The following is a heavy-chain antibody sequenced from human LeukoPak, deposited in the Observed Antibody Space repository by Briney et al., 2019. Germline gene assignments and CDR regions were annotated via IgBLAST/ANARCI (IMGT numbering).Heavy chain of an antibody. V-gene: IGHV4-34*01. CDR3: ARHPYDSSGYYGESYFDY. CDR2: INHSGST. D-gene: IGHD3-22*01. Sequence: TASETLSLTCAVYGGSFSGYYWSWIRQPPGKGLEWVGEINHSGSTNYNPSLKSRVTISVDTSKDQFSLKLSSVTAADTAVYYCARHPYDSSGYYGESYFDYWGQGTLVTVSS. CDR1: GGSFSGYY. J-gene: IGHJ4*02.